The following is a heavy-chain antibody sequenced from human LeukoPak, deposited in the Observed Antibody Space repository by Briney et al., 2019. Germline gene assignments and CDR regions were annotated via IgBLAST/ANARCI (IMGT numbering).Heavy chain of an antibody. CDR3: ARGAYYGSGSRYFDY. Sequence: SETLSLTCTVSGGSISSYYWSWIRQPAGKGLEWIGRIYTSGSTNYNPSLKSRVTMSVDTSKNQFSLKLSSVTAADTAVYYCARGAYYGSGSRYFDYWGQGTLVTVSS. J-gene: IGHJ4*02. CDR2: IYTSGST. D-gene: IGHD3-10*01. V-gene: IGHV4-4*07. CDR1: GGSISSYY.